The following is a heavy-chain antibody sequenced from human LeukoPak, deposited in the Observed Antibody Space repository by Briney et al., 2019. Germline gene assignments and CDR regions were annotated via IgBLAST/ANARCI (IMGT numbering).Heavy chain of an antibody. CDR3: ARRGVTTQYSFYAMAV. J-gene: IGHJ6*02. D-gene: IGHD2-21*02. CDR1: GDTFTSYA. CDR2: IDAGSGNT. V-gene: IGHV1-3*01. Sequence: ASLKVSCKASGDTFTSYAVHWVRQAPGQRPEWMGWIDAGSGNTGCSQEFQGRVTITRDTSASTAYMELSSLTSEDTAVYYCARRGVTTQYSFYAMAVWGQGTTVTVSS.